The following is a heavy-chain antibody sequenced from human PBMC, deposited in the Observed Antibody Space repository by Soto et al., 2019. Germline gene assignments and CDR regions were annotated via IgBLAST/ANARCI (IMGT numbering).Heavy chain of an antibody. V-gene: IGHV1-8*01. Sequence: ASVKVSCKASGYTFTSYDINWVRQATGQGLEWMGRMNPNSGNTGFAQKFQGRVTMTRNTSISTAYMELSSLRSVDTAVYYCARGLSNNSNHYYDFWSGYLKNYYYYYMDVWGKGTTVTVSS. J-gene: IGHJ6*03. D-gene: IGHD3-3*01. CDR3: ARGLSNNSNHYYDFWSGYLKNYYYYYMDV. CDR2: MNPNSGNT. CDR1: GYTFTSYD.